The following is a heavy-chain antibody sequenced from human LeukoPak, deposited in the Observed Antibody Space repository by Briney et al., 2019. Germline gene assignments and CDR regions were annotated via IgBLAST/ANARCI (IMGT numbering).Heavy chain of an antibody. D-gene: IGHD1-1*01. CDR3: AFPPMERLVGFDL. V-gene: IGHV4-59*01. CDR1: GGSFSNYY. CDR2: MSYSGST. J-gene: IGHJ3*01. Sequence: PSETLSLTCTVSGGSFSNYYWSWIRQPPGKGLEWIGYMSYSGSTKYSPSLKSRVAISVDTSKNQLSLKMTSVTAADTAMYYCAFPPMERLVGFDLWGQGTMVTVSS.